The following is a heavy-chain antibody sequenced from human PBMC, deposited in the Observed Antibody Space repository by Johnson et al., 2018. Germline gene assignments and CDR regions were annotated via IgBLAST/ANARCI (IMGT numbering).Heavy chain of an antibody. D-gene: IGHD4-17*01. CDR3: ASHHDYGDSPAFDI. J-gene: IGHJ3*02. CDR2: ISYDGSNK. V-gene: IGHV3-30*03. Sequence: QVQLVETGGGVVQPGRSLRLSCAASGFTFSSYGMHWVRQAPGKGLEWVAVISYDGSNKYYADSVKGRFTISRDNSKNTLYLQMNSLRAEDTAVYYCASHHDYGDSPAFDIWGQGTMVTVSS. CDR1: GFTFSSYG.